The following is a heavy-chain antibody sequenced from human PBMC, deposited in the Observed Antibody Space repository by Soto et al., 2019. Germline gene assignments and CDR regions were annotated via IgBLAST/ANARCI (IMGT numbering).Heavy chain of an antibody. J-gene: IGHJ4*02. Sequence: PGGSLRLSCTGSGFNFADYGVSWFRQAPGKGLEWVGFIRSRAYAGTTEYAASVKDRFSFSRDDSNSVAYLQMNSLKTEDTAVYYFSFLRIMSVEVAVYYFDYWGQGTPVTVSS. V-gene: IGHV3-49*03. CDR2: IRSRAYAGTT. CDR1: GFNFADYG. CDR3: SFLRIMSVEVAVYYFDY. D-gene: IGHD3-16*01.